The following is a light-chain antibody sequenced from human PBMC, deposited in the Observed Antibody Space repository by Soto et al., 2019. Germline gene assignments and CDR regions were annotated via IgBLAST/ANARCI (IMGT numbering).Light chain of an antibody. J-gene: IGKJ4*01. CDR1: QHINNF. CDR3: QQYDDLRLT. CDR2: HAS. V-gene: IGKV1-33*01. Sequence: DIQMTQSPSSLSASVGDRVTITCQASQHINNFLNWYQQKPGKAPKLLIYHASNLETGVPSRFSGSGSGTDFTFTISSLQPEDIATYYCQQYDDLRLTFGGGTKVEI.